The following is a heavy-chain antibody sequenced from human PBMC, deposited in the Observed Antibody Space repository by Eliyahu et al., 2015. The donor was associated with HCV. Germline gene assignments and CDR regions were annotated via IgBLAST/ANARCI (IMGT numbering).Heavy chain of an antibody. V-gene: IGHV4-59*01. Sequence: QVQLQESGPGLVKPSETLSLTCTVSGGSIISYYWSWIRQPPREGTGWVGDFFYTVGVPNKTSLKSRVTISVDTSKNQFSLKLTSVTAADTAVYYCAREKYNSGWTPDVWGQGTTVTVSS. CDR2: FFYTVGV. CDR1: GGSIISYY. D-gene: IGHD6-19*01. J-gene: IGHJ6*02. CDR3: AREKYNSGWTPDV.